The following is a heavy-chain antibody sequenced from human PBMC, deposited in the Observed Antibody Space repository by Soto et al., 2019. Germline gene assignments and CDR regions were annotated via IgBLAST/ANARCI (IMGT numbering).Heavy chain of an antibody. CDR3: ARGQDNWGWGDY. Sequence: ASVKVSCKASGYTFTSDAMHWVRQAPGQRLEWMGWINAGNGNTKYSQKFQGRVTITRDTSASTAYMELSSLRSEDTAVYYCARGQDNWGWGDYWGQGTLVTVSS. J-gene: IGHJ4*02. CDR2: INAGNGNT. D-gene: IGHD7-27*01. CDR1: GYTFTSDA. V-gene: IGHV1-3*01.